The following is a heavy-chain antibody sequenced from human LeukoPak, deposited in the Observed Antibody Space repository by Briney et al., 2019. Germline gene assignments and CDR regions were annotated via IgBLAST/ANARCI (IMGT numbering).Heavy chain of an antibody. Sequence: SVRVSCTVSGYTFTELSMHWVRQAPGKGLEWMGGFEPEDSEKIYADTFQGRVTMTEDTSTDTAYMELSSLRSEDTAVYYCATGIMTTVTTYYYYYGMDVWGQGTTVTVSS. CDR2: FEPEDSEK. V-gene: IGHV1-24*01. CDR3: ATGIMTTVTTYYYYYGMDV. CDR1: GYTFTELS. D-gene: IGHD4-11*01. J-gene: IGHJ6*02.